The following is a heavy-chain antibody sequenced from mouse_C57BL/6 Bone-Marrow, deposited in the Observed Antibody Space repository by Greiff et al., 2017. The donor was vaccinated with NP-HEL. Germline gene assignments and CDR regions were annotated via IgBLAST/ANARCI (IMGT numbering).Heavy chain of an antibody. V-gene: IGHV1-59*01. D-gene: IGHD2-2*01. J-gene: IGHJ3*01. Sequence: QVQLKQSGAELVRPGTSVKLSCKASGYTFTSYWMHWVKQRPGQGLEWIGVIDPSDSYTNYNQKFKGKATLTVDTSSSTAYMQLSSLTSEDSAVYYCALWLRRGWFAYWGQGTLVTVSA. CDR1: GYTFTSYW. CDR2: IDPSDSYT. CDR3: ALWLRRGWFAY.